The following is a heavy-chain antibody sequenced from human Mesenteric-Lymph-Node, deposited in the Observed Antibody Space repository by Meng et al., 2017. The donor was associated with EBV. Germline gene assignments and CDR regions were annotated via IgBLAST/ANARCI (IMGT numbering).Heavy chain of an antibody. CDR3: ARQYYYDPNWYFDP. CDR1: GGSVNSGGYD. J-gene: IGHJ5*02. D-gene: IGHD3-22*01. CDR2: IHYSVGP. Sequence: VSLQGSGPALVEVSEALSLTCHVSGGSVNSGGYDWSWIRQPPWKGLAWIGYIHYSVGPNYNVSLKNRVTIALDTSNNQFSLKLHSVTAADTAVYYCARQYYYDPNWYFDPWGQGTLVTVSS. V-gene: IGHV4-61*08.